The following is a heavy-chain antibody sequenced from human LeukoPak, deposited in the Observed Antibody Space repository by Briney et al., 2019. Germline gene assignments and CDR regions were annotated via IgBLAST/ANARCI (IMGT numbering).Heavy chain of an antibody. Sequence: GGSLRLSWSASGFTFSSYAMSWVRQAPGKGLEWVSAISGSGGSTYYADSVKGRFTIPRDNSKNTLYLQMNSLRADDTAVYYCAKEDYDSSGYYPHQNDYWGQGTLVTVSS. J-gene: IGHJ4*02. V-gene: IGHV3-23*01. CDR1: GFTFSSYA. CDR3: AKEDYDSSGYYPHQNDY. D-gene: IGHD3-22*01. CDR2: ISGSGGST.